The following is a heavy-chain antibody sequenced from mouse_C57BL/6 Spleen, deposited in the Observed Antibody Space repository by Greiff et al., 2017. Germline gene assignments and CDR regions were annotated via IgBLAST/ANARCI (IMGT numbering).Heavy chain of an antibody. CDR3: ARYPYYGSSPAWCAY. CDR2: INPSNGGP. V-gene: IGHV1-53*01. Sequence: VQLQQPGTELVKPGASVKLSCKASGYTFTSYWMHWVKQRPGQGLEWIGNINPSNGGPNYNEKFKSKATLTVDKSSSTAYMQLSSLTSEDSAVYYCARYPYYGSSPAWCAYWGQGTLVTVAA. J-gene: IGHJ3*01. CDR1: GYTFTSYW. D-gene: IGHD1-1*01.